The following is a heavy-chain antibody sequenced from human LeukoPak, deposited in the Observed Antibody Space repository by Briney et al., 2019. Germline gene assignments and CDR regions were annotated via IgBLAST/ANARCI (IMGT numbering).Heavy chain of an antibody. J-gene: IGHJ1*01. Sequence: SVKVSCKASGGTFSSYAISWVRQAPGQGLEWMGGIIPIFGTANYAQKFQGRVTITTDESTSTAYMELSSLRSEDTAVYYCARVSGYSSSWSRGSAEYFQHWGQGTLVTVSS. CDR2: IIPIFGTA. D-gene: IGHD6-13*01. CDR1: GGTFSSYA. V-gene: IGHV1-69*05. CDR3: ARVSGYSSSWSRGSAEYFQH.